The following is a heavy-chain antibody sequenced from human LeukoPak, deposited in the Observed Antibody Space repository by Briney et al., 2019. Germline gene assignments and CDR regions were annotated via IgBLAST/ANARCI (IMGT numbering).Heavy chain of an antibody. CDR2: SYHSGST. CDR1: GYSISSCYY. Sequence: SETLSLTCTVSGYSISSCYYWGWIRQPPGKGLEWIGSSYHSGSTYYNPSLKSRVTISVDTSKNQFSLKRGTVTARDTAVYYCASSTVTVTTRLYYYYYMDVWGKGTPVTVSS. D-gene: IGHD4-17*01. J-gene: IGHJ6*03. V-gene: IGHV4-38-2*02. CDR3: ASSTVTVTTRLYYYYYMDV.